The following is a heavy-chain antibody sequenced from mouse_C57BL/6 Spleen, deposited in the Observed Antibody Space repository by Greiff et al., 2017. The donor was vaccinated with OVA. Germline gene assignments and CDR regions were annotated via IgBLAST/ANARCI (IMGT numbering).Heavy chain of an antibody. CDR3: AREGESLDY. CDR1: GYTFTDYN. Sequence: VQLQQSGPELVKPGASVKIPCKASGYTFTDYNMDWVKQSHGKSLEWIGDINPNNGGTNYNQKFKGKATLTVDKSSSTAYMELRSLTSEDTAVYYCAREGESLDYWGQGTSVTVSS. J-gene: IGHJ4*01. CDR2: INPNNGGT. V-gene: IGHV1-18*01.